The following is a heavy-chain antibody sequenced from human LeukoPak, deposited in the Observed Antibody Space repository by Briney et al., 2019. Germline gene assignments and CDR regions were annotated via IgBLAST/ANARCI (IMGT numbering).Heavy chain of an antibody. D-gene: IGHD6-19*01. CDR2: ISHGGDSA. Sequence: QTGGSLRLSCTASGFTLSTYAMTWVRQAPGKGLEWVSVISHGGDSAWYADSVKGRFTISRDNSKSTLFLQMNSLRADDTAIYYCAKGRSGWYEGLDYWGQGILVTVSS. CDR1: GFTLSTYA. CDR3: AKGRSGWYEGLDY. V-gene: IGHV3-23*01. J-gene: IGHJ4*02.